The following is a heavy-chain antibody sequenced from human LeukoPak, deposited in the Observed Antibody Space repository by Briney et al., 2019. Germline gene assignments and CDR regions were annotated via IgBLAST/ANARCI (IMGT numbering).Heavy chain of an antibody. J-gene: IGHJ6*02. V-gene: IGHV1-2*02. D-gene: IGHD4-17*01. Sequence: ASVKVSCKASGYTFTGYYMHWVRQAPGQGLEWMGWINPNSGGTNYAQKFQGRVTMTRDTSISTAYMELSRLRSDDTAVYYCAREGEIATVTTDYYYGMDVWGQGTTVTVSS. CDR2: INPNSGGT. CDR1: GYTFTGYY. CDR3: AREGEIATVTTDYYYGMDV.